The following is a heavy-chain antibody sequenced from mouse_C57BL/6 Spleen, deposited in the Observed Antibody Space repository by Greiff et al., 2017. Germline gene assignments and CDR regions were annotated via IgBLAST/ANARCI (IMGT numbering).Heavy chain of an antibody. D-gene: IGHD2-3*01. V-gene: IGHV5-17*01. Sequence: EVQLVESGGGLVKPGASLKLSCAASGFTFSDYGMHWVRQAPEKGLEWVAYISSGSSTNYYADTLKGRFIISRDNAKNTLFLQMTSLRSEDTAMYYCANYDGYYGWGQGTLVTVSA. CDR1: GFTFSDYG. CDR3: ANYDGYYG. CDR2: ISSGSSTN. J-gene: IGHJ3*02.